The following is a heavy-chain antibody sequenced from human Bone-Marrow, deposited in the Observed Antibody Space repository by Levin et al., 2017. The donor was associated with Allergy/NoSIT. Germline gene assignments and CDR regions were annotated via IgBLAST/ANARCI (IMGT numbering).Heavy chain of an antibody. V-gene: IGHV3-30-3*01. CDR3: ARVAARRDEYCSGGSCYFPTEDY. Sequence: PGGSLRLSCAASGFTFSSYAMHWVRQAPGKGLEWVAVISYDGSNKYYADSVKGRFTISRDNSKNTLYLQMNSLRAEVTAVYYCARVAARRDEYCSGGSCYFPTEDYWGQGTLVTVSS. CDR2: ISYDGSNK. J-gene: IGHJ4*02. D-gene: IGHD2-15*01. CDR1: GFTFSSYA.